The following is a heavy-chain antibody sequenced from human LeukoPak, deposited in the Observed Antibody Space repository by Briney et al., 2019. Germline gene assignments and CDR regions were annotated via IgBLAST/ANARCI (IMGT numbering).Heavy chain of an antibody. V-gene: IGHV4-34*01. D-gene: IGHD3-10*01. J-gene: IGHJ6*03. Sequence: SETLSLTCAVYGGSFSGYYWSWIRQPPGKGLEWIGEINHSGSTNYNPSLKSRVTISVDTSKNQFSLKLSSVTAADTAVYYCARDWDEYYYGSGYYYYMDVWGKGTTVTVSS. CDR2: INHSGST. CDR1: GGSFSGYY. CDR3: ARDWDEYYYGSGYYYYMDV.